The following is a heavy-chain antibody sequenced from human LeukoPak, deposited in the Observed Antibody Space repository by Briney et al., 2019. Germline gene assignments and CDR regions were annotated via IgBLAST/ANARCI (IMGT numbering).Heavy chain of an antibody. CDR2: ISSSSSYI. D-gene: IGHD5-18*01. CDR3: TTDRQLWLYRDY. Sequence: GGSLRLSCAASGFTFSSYSMNWVRQAPGKGLEWVSSISSSSSYIYYADSVKGRFTISRDNAKNSLYLQMNSLRAEDTAVYYCTTDRQLWLYRDYWGQGTLVTVSS. V-gene: IGHV3-21*01. J-gene: IGHJ4*02. CDR1: GFTFSSYS.